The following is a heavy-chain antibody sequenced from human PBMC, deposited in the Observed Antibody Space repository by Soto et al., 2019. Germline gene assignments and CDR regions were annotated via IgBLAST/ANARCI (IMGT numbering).Heavy chain of an antibody. Sequence: PVASLRISWKVSGYSFTSYWIGWVRQIPGKGLEWMGIIYPGDSNTRYSPSFQGQVTISADKSISTAYLQWSSLKASDTAMYYCARLFGSNTGSYPDPYWGQGTLVTVSS. D-gene: IGHD1-26*01. J-gene: IGHJ4*02. CDR2: IYPGDSNT. V-gene: IGHV5-51*01. CDR3: ARLFGSNTGSYPDPY. CDR1: GYSFTSYW.